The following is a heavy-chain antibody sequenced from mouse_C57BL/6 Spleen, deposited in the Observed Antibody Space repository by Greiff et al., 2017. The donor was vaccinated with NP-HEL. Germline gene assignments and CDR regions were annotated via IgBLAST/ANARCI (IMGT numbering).Heavy chain of an antibody. J-gene: IGHJ4*01. D-gene: IGHD6-1*01. CDR2: INPNNGGT. CDR1: GYTFTDYN. Sequence: VQLKESGPELVKPGASVKIPCKASGYTFTDYNMDWVKQSHGKSLEWIGDINPNNGGTIYNQKFKGKATLTVDKSSSTAYMELRSLTSEDTAVYYCAREGGASDYYAMDYWGQGTSVTVSS. V-gene: IGHV1-18*01. CDR3: AREGGASDYYAMDY.